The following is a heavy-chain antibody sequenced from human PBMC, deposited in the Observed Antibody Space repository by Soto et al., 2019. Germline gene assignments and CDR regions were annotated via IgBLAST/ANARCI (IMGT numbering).Heavy chain of an antibody. V-gene: IGHV4-30-4*01. J-gene: IGHJ5*02. Sequence: SETLSLTCSVSGDSISTVDYFWAWIRQPPGQALEYIGYIYKSATTYYNPSFESPVAISLDTSKSQFSLNVTSVTAADTAVYFCARGRYCLTGRCFPNWFDAWGQGTLVTVS. CDR1: GDSISTVDYF. D-gene: IGHD2-15*01. CDR3: ARGRYCLTGRCFPNWFDA. CDR2: IYKSATT.